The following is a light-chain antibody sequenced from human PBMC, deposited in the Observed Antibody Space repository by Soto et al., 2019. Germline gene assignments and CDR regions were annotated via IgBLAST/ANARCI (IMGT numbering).Light chain of an antibody. V-gene: IGLV1-40*01. CDR1: SSNIGAGYD. CDR2: GNS. J-gene: IGLJ2*01. CDR3: QSYDSSLSGPVV. Sequence: QCVLTQPPSVSGAPGQRVTISCTGSSSNIGAGYDVHWYQQLPGRAPKLLIYGNSNRPSGVPDRFSGSKSGTSASLAITGLQAEDEADYYCQSYDSSLSGPVVFGGGTKLTVL.